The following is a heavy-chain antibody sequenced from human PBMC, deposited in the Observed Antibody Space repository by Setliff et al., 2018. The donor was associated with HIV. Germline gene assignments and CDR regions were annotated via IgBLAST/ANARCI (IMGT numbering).Heavy chain of an antibody. CDR1: GGNFRSYG. D-gene: IGHD3-10*01. CDR2: IIPMSGVP. CDR3: ARVVVRGVTFIAEYFQH. Sequence: ASVKVSCKASGGNFRSYGISWVRQAPGQGLEWMGGIIPMSGVPKYAQKFQGRVTITADKSTSTAYMELSSLRSEDTAVYYCARVVVRGVTFIAEYFQHWGQGTLVTVSS. J-gene: IGHJ1*01. V-gene: IGHV1-69*10.